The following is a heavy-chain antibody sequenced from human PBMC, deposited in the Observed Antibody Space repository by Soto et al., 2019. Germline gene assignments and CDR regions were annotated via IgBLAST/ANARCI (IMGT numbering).Heavy chain of an antibody. Sequence: PSETLSLTCTVSGGSISSYYWSWIRQPPGKGLEWIGYIYYSGSTNYNPSLKSRVTISVDTSKNQFSLKLSSVTAADTAVYYCAREPRGWYDAFDIWGQGTMVTVS. CDR1: GGSISSYY. V-gene: IGHV4-59*01. CDR2: IYYSGST. CDR3: AREPRGWYDAFDI. J-gene: IGHJ3*02. D-gene: IGHD6-19*01.